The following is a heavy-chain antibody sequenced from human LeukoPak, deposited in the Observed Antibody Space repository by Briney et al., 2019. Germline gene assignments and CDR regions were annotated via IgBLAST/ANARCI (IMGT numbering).Heavy chain of an antibody. D-gene: IGHD2-15*01. Sequence: GGSLRLSCAASGFTFSSYTMNWVRQAPGKGLEWVSSISSSSSYIYYADSVKGRFTISRDNAKNSLYLQMNSLRADDTAVYYCARETYCSGGSCYKGNAFDIWGQGTMVTVSS. CDR3: ARETYCSGGSCYKGNAFDI. CDR2: ISSSSSYI. J-gene: IGHJ3*02. CDR1: GFTFSSYT. V-gene: IGHV3-21*01.